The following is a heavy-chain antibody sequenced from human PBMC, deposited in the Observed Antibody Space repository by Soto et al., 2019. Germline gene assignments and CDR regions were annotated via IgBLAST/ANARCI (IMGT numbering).Heavy chain of an antibody. CDR3: TTREMATQKVFDY. D-gene: IGHD5-12*01. CDR2: IRSKANSYAT. J-gene: IGHJ4*02. V-gene: IGHV3-73*02. CDR1: GFTFSGSA. Sequence: EVQLVESGGGLVQPGGSLKLSCAASGFTFSGSAMHWVRQASGKGLEWVGRIRSKANSYATAYAASVKGRFTISRDDSKNTAYLQVNSLKTEDTAVYYCTTREMATQKVFDYWGQGTLVTVSS.